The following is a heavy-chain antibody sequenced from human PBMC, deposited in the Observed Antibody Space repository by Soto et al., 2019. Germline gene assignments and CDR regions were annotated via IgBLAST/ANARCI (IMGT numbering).Heavy chain of an antibody. V-gene: IGHV3-33*01. CDR1: GLTFSSYG. J-gene: IGHJ4*02. Sequence: QVQLVESGGGVVQPGRSLRLSCAASGLTFSSYGMHWVRQAPGKGLEWVAVIWYDGSNKYYADSVKGRFTISRDNSKNTLYLQMNSLRAEDTAVYYCARDGQYYDFWSGYSHYFDYWGQGTLVTVSS. CDR3: ARDGQYYDFWSGYSHYFDY. D-gene: IGHD3-3*01. CDR2: IWYDGSNK.